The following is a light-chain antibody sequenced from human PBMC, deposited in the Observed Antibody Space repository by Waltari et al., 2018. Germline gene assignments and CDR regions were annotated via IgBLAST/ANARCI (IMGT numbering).Light chain of an antibody. CDR2: KAS. V-gene: IGKV1-5*03. CDR1: QMFSSW. J-gene: IGKJ1*01. CDR3: EQYYTYVGT. Sequence: DIQMTQSPSTLSASVGDRVTITCRASQMFSSWLAWYHQKPVKAPKLLIYKASTLQSGVQSRFRGSGSGTEFTLTISSLQLDDFAPYYCEQYYTYVGTFGQGTKVQIK.